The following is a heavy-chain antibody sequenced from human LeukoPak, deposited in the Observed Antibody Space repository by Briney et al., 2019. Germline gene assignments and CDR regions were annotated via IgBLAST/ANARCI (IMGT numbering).Heavy chain of an antibody. CDR1: GGSISSYY. Sequence: SETLSLTCTVSGGSISSYYWSWIRQPPGKGLEWIGYIYYSGSTNYNPSLKSRVTISVDTSKNQFSLKLSSVTAADTAVYYCARDRGVQGGYNYRDYFDYWGQGTLVTVSS. V-gene: IGHV4-59*01. D-gene: IGHD5-24*01. J-gene: IGHJ4*02. CDR2: IYYSGST. CDR3: ARDRGVQGGYNYRDYFDY.